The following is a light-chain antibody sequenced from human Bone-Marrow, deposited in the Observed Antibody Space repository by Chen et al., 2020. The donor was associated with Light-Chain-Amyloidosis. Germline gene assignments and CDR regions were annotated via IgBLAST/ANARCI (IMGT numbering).Light chain of an antibody. J-gene: IGLJ3*02. Sequence: SYVLTQPSSVSVAPGQTATIACGGNNIGSTSVHWYQQTPGQAPLLVVYDDSDRPSGIPARLSGSNAGNSVTLTISRVEAGDEADYYCQVWDRSSDRPVFGGGTKLTVL. CDR1: NIGSTS. V-gene: IGLV3-21*02. CDR2: DDS. CDR3: QVWDRSSDRPV.